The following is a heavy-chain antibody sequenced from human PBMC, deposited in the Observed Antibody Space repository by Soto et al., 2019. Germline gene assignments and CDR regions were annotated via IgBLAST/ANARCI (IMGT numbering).Heavy chain of an antibody. D-gene: IGHD2-15*01. CDR3: ARIHQGTYCRAGNCYSDY. V-gene: IGHV3-74*01. CDR2: INGDGIST. J-gene: IGHJ4*02. Sequence: EVQLVESGGALVQPGGSLRLSCAASGFTFSSYWMHWVRQDPEKGLVWVSRINGDGISTSYADSVKGRFTISRDNAKDTLHLHMTSLGAEDTAVYHYARIHQGTYCRAGNCYSDYWSQGTLVTVSS. CDR1: GFTFSSYW.